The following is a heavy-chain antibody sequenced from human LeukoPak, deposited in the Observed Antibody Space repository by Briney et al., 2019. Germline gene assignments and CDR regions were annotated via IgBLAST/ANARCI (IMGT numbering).Heavy chain of an antibody. D-gene: IGHD5-18*01. CDR1: GFTFSSYW. V-gene: IGHV3-7*01. CDR2: IKKDGSEK. J-gene: IGHJ4*02. Sequence: WGSLRLSCAASGFTFSSYWISWVRQVPGKGLEWVANIKKDGSEKYYVDSVKGRFTISRDNAKTSLYLQMNSLRAEDTAVYYCARDLSGVTGYTYGRGIDYWGQGTQVTVSS. CDR3: ARDLSGVTGYTYGRGIDY.